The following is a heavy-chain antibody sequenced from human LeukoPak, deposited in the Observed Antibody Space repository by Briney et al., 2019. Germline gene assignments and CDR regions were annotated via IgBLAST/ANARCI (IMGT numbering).Heavy chain of an antibody. V-gene: IGHV3-7*01. D-gene: IGHD4/OR15-4a*01. CDR2: IKQDGSEK. CDR1: GFTFSSYS. Sequence: GGSLRLSCAASGFTFSSYSMNWVRQAPGKGLEWVANIKQDGSEKYYVDSVKGRFTISRDNAKNSLYLQMDSLRAEDTAVYYCARGSRMVVTWDFDYWGQGTLVTVSS. CDR3: ARGSRMVVTWDFDY. J-gene: IGHJ4*02.